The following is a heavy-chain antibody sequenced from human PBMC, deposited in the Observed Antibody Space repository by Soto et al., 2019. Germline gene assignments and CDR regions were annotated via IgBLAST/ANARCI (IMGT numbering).Heavy chain of an antibody. Sequence: GGSLRLSCAASGFTFSSYAMSWVRQAPGKGLEWVSAISGSGGSTYYADSVKGRFTISRDNSKNTLYLQMNSLRAEDTAVYYCAKRYRYSSGWYLDYWGQGTLVTVSS. V-gene: IGHV3-23*01. CDR3: AKRYRYSSGWYLDY. D-gene: IGHD6-19*01. J-gene: IGHJ4*02. CDR2: ISGSGGST. CDR1: GFTFSSYA.